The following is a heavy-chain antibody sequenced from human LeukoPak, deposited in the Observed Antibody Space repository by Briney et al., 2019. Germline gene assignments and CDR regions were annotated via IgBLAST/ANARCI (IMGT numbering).Heavy chain of an antibody. CDR2: IYYSGST. CDR3: ARAVKYYYYGMDV. Sequence: PSETLSLTCTVSGGSISSYFWSWIRQPPGKGLEWIGYIYYSGSTNYNPSLKSRVTISVDTSKNQFSLKLSSVTAADTAVYYCARAVKYYYYGMDVWGQGTTVIVSS. V-gene: IGHV4-59*01. D-gene: IGHD3-16*02. J-gene: IGHJ6*02. CDR1: GGSISSYF.